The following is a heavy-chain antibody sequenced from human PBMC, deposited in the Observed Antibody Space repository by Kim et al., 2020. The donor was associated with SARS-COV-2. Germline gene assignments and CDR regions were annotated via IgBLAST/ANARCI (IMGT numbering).Heavy chain of an antibody. J-gene: IGHJ6*02. V-gene: IGHV3-30-3*01. CDR3: ARGNTLLWFGELLSPVGTYGMDV. D-gene: IGHD3-10*01. CDR2: ISYDGSNK. Sequence: GGSLRLSCAASGFTFSSYAMHWVRQAPGKGLEWVAVISYDGSNKYYADSVKGRFTISRDNPKNTLYLQMNSLRAEDTAVYYCARGNTLLWFGELLSPVGTYGMDVWGQGTTVTVSS. CDR1: GFTFSSYA.